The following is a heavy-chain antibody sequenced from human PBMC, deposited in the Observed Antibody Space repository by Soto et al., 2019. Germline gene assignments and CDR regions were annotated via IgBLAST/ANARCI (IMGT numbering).Heavy chain of an antibody. V-gene: IGHV1-18*01. J-gene: IGHJ4*02. CDR1: GYTFTSYG. Sequence: ASVKVSCKASGYTFTSYGISWVRQAPGQGLEWMGWISAYNGNTNYAQKLQGRVTMTTDTSTSTACMELRSLRSDDTAVYYCARDLIVATTTLIFDYWGQGTLVTVSS. D-gene: IGHD5-12*01. CDR3: ARDLIVATTTLIFDY. CDR2: ISAYNGNT.